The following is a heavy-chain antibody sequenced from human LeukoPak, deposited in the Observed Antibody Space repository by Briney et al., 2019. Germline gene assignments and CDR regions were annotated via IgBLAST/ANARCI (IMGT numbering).Heavy chain of an antibody. J-gene: IGHJ4*02. V-gene: IGHV1-69*05. CDR3: AGGPGHYGSGDDY. Sequence: GASVKVSCKASGGTFSSYAISWVRQARGQGLEWMGRIIPIFGTANYAQKFQGRVTITTDESTSTAYMELSSLRSEDTAVYYCAGGPGHYGSGDDYWGQGTLVTVSS. CDR2: IIPIFGTA. CDR1: GGTFSSYA. D-gene: IGHD3-10*01.